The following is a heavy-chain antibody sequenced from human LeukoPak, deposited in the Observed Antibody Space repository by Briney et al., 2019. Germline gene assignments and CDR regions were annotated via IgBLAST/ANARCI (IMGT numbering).Heavy chain of an antibody. CDR3: ARTSAIAGTRVDY. D-gene: IGHD6-19*01. CDR2: IYPGDSDT. V-gene: IGHV5-51*01. CDR1: GYGFNNFW. Sequence: GESLKISCKGSGYGFNNFWIGWVRQMPGKGLEWMGIIYPGDSDTRYSPSFQGQVTISADKSISTAYLQWSSLKASDTAMYYCARTSAIAGTRVDYWGQGTLVTVSS. J-gene: IGHJ4*02.